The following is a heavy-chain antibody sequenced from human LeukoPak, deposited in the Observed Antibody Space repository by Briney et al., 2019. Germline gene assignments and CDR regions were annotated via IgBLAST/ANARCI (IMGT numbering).Heavy chain of an antibody. CDR1: GFTFDNFG. J-gene: IGHJ4*02. Sequence: GGSLRLSCAASGFTFDNFGMSWVRQAPGKGLEWVSGINWNGGSTGYADSVEGRFTISRDNAKNSLYLQMNSLRAEDMALYYCAREDYYGDYLYYCDYWGQGTLVTVSS. CDR3: AREDYYGDYLYYCDY. CDR2: INWNGGST. V-gene: IGHV3-20*04. D-gene: IGHD4-17*01.